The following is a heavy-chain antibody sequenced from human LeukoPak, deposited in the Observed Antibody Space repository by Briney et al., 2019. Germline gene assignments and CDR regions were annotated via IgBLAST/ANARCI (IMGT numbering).Heavy chain of an antibody. Sequence: GASVKLSCKASGYTFTGYYMHWVRQAPGQGLEWMGWINPNSGGTNYAQKFQGRVTMTRDTSISTAYMELSRLRSDDTAVYYCARDRRRIVPAAITDAFDIWGQGTMVTVSS. CDR1: GYTFTGYY. J-gene: IGHJ3*02. V-gene: IGHV1-2*02. CDR2: INPNSGGT. D-gene: IGHD2-2*01. CDR3: ARDRRRIVPAAITDAFDI.